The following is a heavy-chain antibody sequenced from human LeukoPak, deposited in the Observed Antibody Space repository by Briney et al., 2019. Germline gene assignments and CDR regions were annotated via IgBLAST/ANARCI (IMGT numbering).Heavy chain of an antibody. V-gene: IGHV4-59*01. D-gene: IGHD3-3*01. Sequence: SETLSLTCTVSGGSLSSYYWSWIRQPPGKGLEWVAYIDYSGSTNYNPSLKSRVTISVGTSKNQFSLKLSSVTAADTAVYYCARDGAGDYDFWSGYSPEYYYYMDVWGKGTTVTVSS. CDR3: ARDGAGDYDFWSGYSPEYYYYMDV. J-gene: IGHJ6*03. CDR1: GGSLSSYY. CDR2: IDYSGST.